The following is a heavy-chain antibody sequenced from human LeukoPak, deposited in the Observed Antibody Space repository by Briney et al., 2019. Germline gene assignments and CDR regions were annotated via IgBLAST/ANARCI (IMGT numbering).Heavy chain of an antibody. Sequence: SVKVSCKASGYTFTSYGISWVRQAPGQGLEWMGRIIPILGIANYAQKFQGRVTITADKSTSTAYMELSSLRSEDTAVYYCAKDLSHDILTGNWFDPWGQGTLVTVSS. CDR3: AKDLSHDILTGNWFDP. D-gene: IGHD3-9*01. J-gene: IGHJ5*02. V-gene: IGHV1-69*04. CDR1: GYTFTSYG. CDR2: IIPILGIA.